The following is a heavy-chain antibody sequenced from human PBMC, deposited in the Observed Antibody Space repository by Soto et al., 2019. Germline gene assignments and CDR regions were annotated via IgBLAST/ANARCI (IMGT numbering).Heavy chain of an antibody. CDR1: GGTFNNYA. D-gene: IGHD1-26*01. V-gene: IGHV1-69*06. CDR2: ISPKFSTS. J-gene: IGHJ3*02. CDR3: ARGGIGSQSYAFDI. Sequence: QVQLVQSGAELKKPGSSVRVSCKASGGTFNNYAVHWVRQAPGQGLEWMGGISPKFSTSSSAQKFQGRVTMSVDSSTNTAYMELISLRSEDTALYYCARGGIGSQSYAFDIWGQGTAVTVSS.